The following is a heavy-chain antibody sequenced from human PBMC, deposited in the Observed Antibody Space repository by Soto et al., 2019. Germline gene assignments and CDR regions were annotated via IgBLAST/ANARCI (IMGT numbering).Heavy chain of an antibody. Sequence: SETLSLTCTVSGGSISSYYWSWIREPPGKGLEWIGHIFYSGSTNYNPALKSRVTISVDTSKSQFSLKLSSVTAADTAVYYCAKDSGYNYGYFRWFDPWGQGPLVTVSS. J-gene: IGHJ5*02. CDR2: IFYSGST. CDR1: GGSISSYY. CDR3: AKDSGYNYGYFRWFDP. D-gene: IGHD5-18*01. V-gene: IGHV4-59*01.